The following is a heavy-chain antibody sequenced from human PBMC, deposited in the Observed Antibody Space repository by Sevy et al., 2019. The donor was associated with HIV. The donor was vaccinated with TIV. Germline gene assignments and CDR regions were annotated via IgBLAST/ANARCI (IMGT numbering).Heavy chain of an antibody. Sequence: GGSLRLSCAASGFTFSDYYMGWIRQAPVKGLEWLSYISNSGSAIYYADSVKGRFTISRDKAKNSLYLQMNSLRAEDTAVYSCARGRSGGAKGDAFDIWGQGTMVTVSS. CDR1: GFTFSDYY. D-gene: IGHD2-15*01. CDR3: ARGRSGGAKGDAFDI. CDR2: ISNSGSAI. V-gene: IGHV3-11*01. J-gene: IGHJ3*02.